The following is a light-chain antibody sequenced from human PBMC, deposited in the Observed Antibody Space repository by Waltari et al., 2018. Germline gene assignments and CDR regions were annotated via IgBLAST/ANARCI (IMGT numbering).Light chain of an antibody. CDR1: NIGTYR. CDR2: YDR. V-gene: IGLV3-21*04. CDR3: HVWHPHVDPGV. Sequence: SYVVTQPPSVSVAPGETATITGGGDNIGTYRVHWYPQKAGQAPVLVIFYDRDRPSGIPDRFSGSNSGNTATLTISRVEAGDEARYYCHVWHPHVDPGVFGTGTEVTVL. J-gene: IGLJ1*01.